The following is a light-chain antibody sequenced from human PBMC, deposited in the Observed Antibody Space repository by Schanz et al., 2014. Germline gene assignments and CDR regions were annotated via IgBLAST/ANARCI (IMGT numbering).Light chain of an antibody. J-gene: IGKJ2*01. CDR1: QSVSGSF. CDR2: GAS. Sequence: EIVLTQSPGTLSLSPGERATLSCRASQSVSGSFLVWYQQKPGQAPRLLIYGASSRATGIPDRFSGRGSGTDFTLTISRLEPEDSAVYYCQQYGSSPPYTFGQGTKVEIK. CDR3: QQYGSSPPYT. V-gene: IGKV3-20*01.